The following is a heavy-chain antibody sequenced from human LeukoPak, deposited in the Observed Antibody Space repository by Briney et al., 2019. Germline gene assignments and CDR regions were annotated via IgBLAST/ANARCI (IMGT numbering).Heavy chain of an antibody. V-gene: IGHV1-2*02. J-gene: IGHJ4*02. D-gene: IGHD6-6*01. CDR3: ARARWQLVPYFDS. Sequence: ASVKVSCKASGYTFTDYYMHWVRQAPQQGLEWMGWINPNSGGTNFAQKFQGRVAMTRDTSISTAYMELGSLRSDDTAVYYCARARWQLVPYFDSWGQGTLVTVYS. CDR2: INPNSGGT. CDR1: GYTFTDYY.